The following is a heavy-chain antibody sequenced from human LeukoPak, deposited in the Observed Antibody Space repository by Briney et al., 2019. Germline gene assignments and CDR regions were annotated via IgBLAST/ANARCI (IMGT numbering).Heavy chain of an antibody. D-gene: IGHD3-16*01. CDR3: ARRGIWDLQIGNWFDP. CDR2: IYSSGNS. Sequence: PSETLSLNFSLSGDSITTNSYWWGWIRQSPGKGLEWIGRIYSSGNSYYNPSLTSRPTITPDTAKDQYSLRLTSVTAADTAVYYCARRGIWDLQIGNWFDPWGQGILVTVSS. J-gene: IGHJ5*02. CDR1: GDSITTNSYW. V-gene: IGHV4-39*01.